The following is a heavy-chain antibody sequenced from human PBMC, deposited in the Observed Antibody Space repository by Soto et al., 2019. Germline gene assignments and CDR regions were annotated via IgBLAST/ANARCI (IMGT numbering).Heavy chain of an antibody. J-gene: IGHJ3*02. CDR2: ISGSGGST. D-gene: IGHD4-17*01. CDR1: GFTFSSYA. CDR3: AKDPDYGDYIDACDI. Sequence: EVQLLESGGGLVQPGGSLRLSCAASGFTFSSYAMSWVRQAPGKGLEWVSAISGSGGSTYYADSVKGRFTISRDNSKNTQYLQMNSLRADDTAVYYCAKDPDYGDYIDACDIWGQGTMVTVSS. V-gene: IGHV3-23*01.